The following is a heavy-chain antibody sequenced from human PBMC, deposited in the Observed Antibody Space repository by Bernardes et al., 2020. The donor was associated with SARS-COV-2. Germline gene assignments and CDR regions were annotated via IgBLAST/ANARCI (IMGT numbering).Heavy chain of an antibody. CDR3: ARDTVVVPASIQHNYYDLDV. J-gene: IGHJ6*02. CDR1: GDSMSNYY. CDR2: IYSSGST. Sequence: SLSLACTVSGDSMSNYYWSWIRQPAGKGLEWIGRIYSSGSTNYNTTLKSRVPMSVDTSKNQFSLKVSSVTAADTAVYYCARDTVVVPASIQHNYYDLDVWGQGTTVTGSS. V-gene: IGHV4-4*07. D-gene: IGHD2-2*01.